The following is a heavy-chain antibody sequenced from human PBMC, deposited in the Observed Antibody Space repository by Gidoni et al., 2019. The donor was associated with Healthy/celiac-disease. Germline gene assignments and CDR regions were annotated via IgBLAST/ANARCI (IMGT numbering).Heavy chain of an antibody. CDR1: GFTFSSYA. J-gene: IGHJ4*02. D-gene: IGHD6-6*01. CDR2: ISYDGSNK. Sequence: QVQLVESGGGVVQPGRSLRLPCAASGFTFSSYAMHWVRQAPGKGLEWVAVISYDGSNKYYADSVKGRFTISRDNSKNTLYLQMNSLRAEDTAVYYCASPYSSSSTFDYWGQGTLVTVSS. V-gene: IGHV3-30-3*01. CDR3: ASPYSSSSTFDY.